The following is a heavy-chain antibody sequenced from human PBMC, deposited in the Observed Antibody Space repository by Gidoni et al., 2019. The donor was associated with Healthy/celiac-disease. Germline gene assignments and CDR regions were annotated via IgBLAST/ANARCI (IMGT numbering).Heavy chain of an antibody. D-gene: IGHD3-3*01. J-gene: IGHJ4*02. Sequence: EVQLVESGGGLVQPGRSLRLSCTASGFTFGDYAMSWVRQAPGKGLEWVGFIRSKAYGGTTEYAASVKGRFTISRDDSKSIAYLQMDSLKTEDTAVYYCTRDLDFWSGYYQTFNYWGQGTLVTVSS. CDR3: TRDLDFWSGYYQTFNY. CDR2: IRSKAYGGTT. V-gene: IGHV3-49*04. CDR1: GFTFGDYA.